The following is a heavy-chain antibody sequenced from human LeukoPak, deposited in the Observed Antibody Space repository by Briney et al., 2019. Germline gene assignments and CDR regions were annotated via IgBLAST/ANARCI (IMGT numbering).Heavy chain of an antibody. CDR2: IIPILGIA. V-gene: IGHV1-69*04. D-gene: IGHD5-24*01. J-gene: IGHJ3*02. CDR1: GGTFSSYA. Sequence: SVKVSCKASGGTFSSYAISWVRQAPGQGLEWMGRIIPILGIANYAQKFQGRVTITADESTSTAYMELSSLRSEDTAVYYCARGGGRDGYKGAFDIWGQGTMVTVSS. CDR3: ARGGGRDGYKGAFDI.